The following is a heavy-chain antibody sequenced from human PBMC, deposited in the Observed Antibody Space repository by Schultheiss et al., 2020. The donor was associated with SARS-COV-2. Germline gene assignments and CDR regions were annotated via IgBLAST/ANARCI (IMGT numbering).Heavy chain of an antibody. V-gene: IGHV4-4*08. CDR2: IYYSGST. CDR1: GVSISSYC. J-gene: IGHJ5*02. D-gene: IGHD3-3*01. Sequence: SETLSLTCTVSGVSISSYCWNWIRQSPGKGLEWIGYIYYSGSTYYNPSLKSRVTISVDTSKNQFSLKLSSVTAADTAVYYCARDGLITIFGVGYNWFDPWGQGTLVTVSS. CDR3: ARDGLITIFGVGYNWFDP.